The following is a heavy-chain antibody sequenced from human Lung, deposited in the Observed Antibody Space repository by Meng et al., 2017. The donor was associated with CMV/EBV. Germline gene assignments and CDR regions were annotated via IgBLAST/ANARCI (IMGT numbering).Heavy chain of an antibody. V-gene: IGHV6-1*01. Sequence: LHLRHSGPGLGKPPQTLPLTRAISGDSVSSNSAAWNGIRQSPSRGLEWLGRTYYRSKWYNGYAVSVKSRITINPDTSKNQFSLQLNSVTPEDTAMYYCARSGSSGWIDYWGQGTLVTVSS. D-gene: IGHD6-19*01. CDR2: TYYRSKWYN. CDR3: ARSGSSGWIDY. J-gene: IGHJ4*02. CDR1: GDSVSSNSAA.